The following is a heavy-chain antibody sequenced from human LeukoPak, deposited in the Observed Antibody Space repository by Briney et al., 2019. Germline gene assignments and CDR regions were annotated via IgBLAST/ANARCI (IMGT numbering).Heavy chain of an antibody. V-gene: IGHV5-51*01. Sequence: GESLKISCKGSGYSFTSYWIGWVRQMPGKGLEWMGIIYPGDSDTRYSPSFQGQVPISADKSISTAYLQWSSLKASDTAMYYCARLPDCSGGSCYSYYFDYWGQGTLVTVSS. J-gene: IGHJ4*02. CDR3: ARLPDCSGGSCYSYYFDY. D-gene: IGHD2-15*01. CDR2: IYPGDSDT. CDR1: GYSFTSYW.